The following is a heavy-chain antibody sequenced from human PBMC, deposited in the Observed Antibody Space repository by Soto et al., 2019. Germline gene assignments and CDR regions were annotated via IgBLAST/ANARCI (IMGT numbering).Heavy chain of an antibody. CDR1: GFSLSTSGMR. CDR3: ARTRIADRPRGVGYFDY. D-gene: IGHD6-6*01. J-gene: IGHJ4*02. Sequence: SGPTLVNPTQTLTLTCTFSGFSLSTSGMRVSWIRQPPGKALEWLARIDWDDDKFYSTSLKTRLTISKDTSKNQVVLTMTNMDPVDTATYYCARTRIADRPRGVGYFDYWGQGTLVTVSS. CDR2: IDWDDDK. V-gene: IGHV2-70*04.